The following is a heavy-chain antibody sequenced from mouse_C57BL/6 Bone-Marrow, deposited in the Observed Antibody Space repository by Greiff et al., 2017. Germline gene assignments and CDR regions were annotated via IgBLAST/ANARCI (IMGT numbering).Heavy chain of an antibody. J-gene: IGHJ4*01. CDR2: ISSGSSTI. Sequence: EVKLVESGGGLVKPGGSLKLSCAASGFTFSDYGMHWVRQAPEKGLEWVAYISSGSSTIYYADTVKGRFTISRDNAKNTLFLQMTSLRSEDTALYYCARHDYCCAMDYWGKGTSVTVSS. D-gene: IGHD2-4*01. CDR3: ARHDYCCAMDY. V-gene: IGHV5-17*01. CDR1: GFTFSDYG.